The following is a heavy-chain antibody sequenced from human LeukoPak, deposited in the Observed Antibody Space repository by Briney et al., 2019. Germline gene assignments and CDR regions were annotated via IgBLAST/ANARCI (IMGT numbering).Heavy chain of an antibody. D-gene: IGHD3-22*01. CDR1: GFTVGSNY. V-gene: IGHV3-53*01. CDR2: IYSGGST. CDR3: AREHNIYDSSGPVDY. J-gene: IGHJ4*02. Sequence: GGSLRLSCAASGFTVGSNYMSWVRQAPGKGLEWVSVIYSGGSTYYADSVKGRFTISRDDSKNTLYPQMNSLRAEDTAVYYCAREHNIYDSSGPVDYWGQGTLVTVSS.